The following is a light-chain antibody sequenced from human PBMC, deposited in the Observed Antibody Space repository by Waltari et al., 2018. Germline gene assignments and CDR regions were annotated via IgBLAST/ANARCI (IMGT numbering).Light chain of an antibody. CDR2: AAS. Sequence: FLTQAPDTLSLSPGERATLSCRASQSVSRSRLAWYQHKPGQAPRLLMYAASTRATGIADRCSGSGSCTDFSLSISRVVPEDFAVYYCQQYSSSVMYTFGQGTKLEIK. CDR1: QSVSRSR. J-gene: IGKJ2*01. V-gene: IGKV3-20*01. CDR3: QQYSSSVMYT.